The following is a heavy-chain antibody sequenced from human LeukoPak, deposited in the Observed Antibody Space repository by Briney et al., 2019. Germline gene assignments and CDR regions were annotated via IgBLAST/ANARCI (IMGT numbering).Heavy chain of an antibody. CDR1: GGSISSSSYY. D-gene: IGHD3-16*02. CDR3: ARVRIMITFGGVIVPKDFDY. V-gene: IGHV4-39*07. J-gene: IGHJ4*02. CDR2: IYYSGST. Sequence: SETLSLTCTVSGGSISSSSYYWGWIRQPPGKGLEWIGSIYYSGSTNYNPSLKSRVTISVDTSKNQFSLKLSSVTAADTAVYYCARVRIMITFGGVIVPKDFDYWGQGTLVTVSS.